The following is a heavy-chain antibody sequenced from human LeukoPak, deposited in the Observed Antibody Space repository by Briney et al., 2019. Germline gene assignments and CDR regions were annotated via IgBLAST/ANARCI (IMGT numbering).Heavy chain of an antibody. CDR3: ARNGTEGFFDI. J-gene: IGHJ3*02. CDR2: INHSGST. Sequence: SETLSLTCAVYGGSFSGYYWSWIRQPPGRGLEWIGEINHSGSTNYNPSLKSRVTISVDTSKNQSSLKLSSVTAADTAVYYCARNGTEGFFDIWGQGTMVTVSS. CDR1: GGSFSGYY. V-gene: IGHV4-34*01.